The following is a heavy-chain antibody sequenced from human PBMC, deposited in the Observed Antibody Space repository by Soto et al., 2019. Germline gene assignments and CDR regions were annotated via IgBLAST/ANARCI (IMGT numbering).Heavy chain of an antibody. D-gene: IGHD1-1*01. Sequence: WTWIRQPPGKGLEWLGNIYYSGGTNYIPSLRSRVTISVDTSKNQFSLNLSSVTAADTAVYYCARVWVSTRVFDYWGQGTLATVSS. V-gene: IGHV4-59*01. CDR2: IYYSGGT. CDR3: ARVWVSTRVFDY. J-gene: IGHJ4*02.